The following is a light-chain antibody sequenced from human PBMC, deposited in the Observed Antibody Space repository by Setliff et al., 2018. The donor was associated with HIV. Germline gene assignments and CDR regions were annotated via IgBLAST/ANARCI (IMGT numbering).Light chain of an antibody. Sequence: QSALTQPPSASGSPGQSVTISCTGTSGDVGGYAFVYWYQQLSGKAPKLLIYEVNKRPSGVPDRFSGSKSGNTASLTVSGLQAEDEGDYYCSSYAGNDNFVFGTGTKVTVL. CDR2: EVN. CDR3: SSYAGNDNFV. J-gene: IGLJ1*01. V-gene: IGLV2-8*01. CDR1: SGDVGGYAF.